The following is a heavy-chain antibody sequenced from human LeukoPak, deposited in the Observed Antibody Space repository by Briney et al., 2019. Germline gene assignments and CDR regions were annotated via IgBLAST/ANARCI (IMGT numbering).Heavy chain of an antibody. CDR2: IRYDGSAQ. CDR1: GFSFSNFG. Sequence: GGSLRLSCGATGFSFSNFGMHWVRRAPGKGLEWVAYIRYDGSAQYYVDSVKGRFTISRDNSKRTLYLQMNSLRAEDTAVYYCARSISVTTRSDFDYWGQGTLVTVSS. V-gene: IGHV3-30*02. CDR3: ARSISVTTRSDFDY. J-gene: IGHJ4*02. D-gene: IGHD4-17*01.